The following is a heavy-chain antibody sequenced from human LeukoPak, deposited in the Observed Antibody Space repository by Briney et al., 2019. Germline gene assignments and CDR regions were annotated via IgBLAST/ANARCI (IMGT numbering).Heavy chain of an antibody. J-gene: IGHJ4*02. CDR1: GLRIVSYG. Sequence: GGSLRLSCAASGLRIVSYGMHWVRQAPGKGLEWVGVISDDGRRKDYADSVKGRFTIPRDNSKDNLYLQMNSLRAEDTAVYYCAKRPSDYGDYVSYFDYWGQGTLVTVSS. V-gene: IGHV3-30*18. D-gene: IGHD4-17*01. CDR2: ISDDGRRK. CDR3: AKRPSDYGDYVSYFDY.